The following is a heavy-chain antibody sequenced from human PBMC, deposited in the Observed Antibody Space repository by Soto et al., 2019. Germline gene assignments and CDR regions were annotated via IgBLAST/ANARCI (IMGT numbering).Heavy chain of an antibody. J-gene: IGHJ4*02. CDR2: IYYSGST. V-gene: IGHV4-59*08. CDR1: GGSISSYY. CDR3: ARHASHRHLDY. Sequence: PSETLSLTCTVSGGSISSYYWSWTRQPPGKGLEWIGYIYYSGSTNYNPSLKSRVTISVDTSKNQFSLKLSSVTAADTAVYYCARHASHRHLDYWGQGTLVTVSS.